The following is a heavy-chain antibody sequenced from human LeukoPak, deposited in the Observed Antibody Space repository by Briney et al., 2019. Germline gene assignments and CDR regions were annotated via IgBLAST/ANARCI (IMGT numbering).Heavy chain of an antibody. D-gene: IGHD4-11*01. V-gene: IGHV4-34*01. CDR1: GGSFSGYY. CDR2: INHSGST. Sequence: SETLSLTCAVYGGSFSGYYWSWIRQPPGKGLEWIGEINHSGSTNYNPSLKSRVTISVDTSKNQFSLKLSSVTAADTAVYYCARGRDSNYDIWGQGTLVTVSS. CDR3: ARGRDSNYDI. J-gene: IGHJ4*02.